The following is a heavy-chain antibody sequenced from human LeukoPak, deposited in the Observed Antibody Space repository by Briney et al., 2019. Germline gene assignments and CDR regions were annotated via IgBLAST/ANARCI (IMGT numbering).Heavy chain of an antibody. CDR1: GFTFDDYA. CDR2: ISWNSGSI. CDR3: AKARPREFDAFDI. J-gene: IGHJ3*02. Sequence: GGSLRLSCAASGFTFDDYAMHWVRQAPGKGLEWVPGISWNSGSIGYADSVKGRFTISRDNSKNTLYLQMNSLRAEDTAVYYCAKARPREFDAFDIWGQGTMVTVSS. V-gene: IGHV3-9*01.